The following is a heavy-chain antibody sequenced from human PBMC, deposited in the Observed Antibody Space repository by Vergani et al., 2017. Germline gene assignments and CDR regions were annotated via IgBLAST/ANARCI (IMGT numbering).Heavy chain of an antibody. V-gene: IGHV1-2*02. CDR3: ARVGTSSNRDYFDY. CDR1: GYTFTDYF. Sequence: QVQLVQSGAEVKKPGASVKVSCKASGYTFTDYFMHWVRQAPGQGLEWRGWINPNSGGTNYAQKFQGRVTMTRDTSISTAYMELSNLRSDVTAVYYCARVGTSSNRDYFDYWGQGTLVTVSS. J-gene: IGHJ4*02. CDR2: INPNSGGT. D-gene: IGHD2-2*01.